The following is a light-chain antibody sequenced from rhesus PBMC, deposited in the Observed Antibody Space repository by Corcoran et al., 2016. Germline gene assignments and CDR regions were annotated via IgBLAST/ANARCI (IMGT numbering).Light chain of an antibody. V-gene: IGKV3-53*02. CDR1: QSVSTY. J-gene: IGKJ1*01. Sequence: QVILTQSPATLSLSPGERATLSCRASQSVSTYLAWYQQKPGQAPKLLIYDASSRATGIPDRFSGSGSGTEFTRTISSLEPEDFAVYYCQKYSTSPRTFGQGTKVEIK. CDR2: DAS. CDR3: QKYSTSPRT.